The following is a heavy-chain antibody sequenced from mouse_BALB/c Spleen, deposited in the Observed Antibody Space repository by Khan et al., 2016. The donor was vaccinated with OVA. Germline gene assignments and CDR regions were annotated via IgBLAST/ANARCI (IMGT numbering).Heavy chain of an antibody. V-gene: IGHV1S81*02. Sequence: VELVESGAELVKPGASVKLSCKASGYTFTNYYMYWVKQRPGQGLEWIGEINPNNGGTNFNEKFKSKATLTVDKSSSTAYMQLSSLTSEDSAVYYGTRSGYGSFAYWGQGTLVTVSA. J-gene: IGHJ3*01. D-gene: IGHD2-2*01. CDR1: GYTFTNYY. CDR2: INPNNGGT. CDR3: TRSGYGSFAY.